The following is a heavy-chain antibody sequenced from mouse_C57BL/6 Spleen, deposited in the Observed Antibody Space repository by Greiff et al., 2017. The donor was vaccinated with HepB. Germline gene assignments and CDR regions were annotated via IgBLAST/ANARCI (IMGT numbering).Heavy chain of an antibody. D-gene: IGHD2-4*01. CDR2: IDPSDSET. Sequence: QVQLQQPGAELVRPGSSVKLSCKASGYTFTSYWMHWVKQRPIQGLEWIGNIDPSDSETHYNQKFKDKATLTVDKSSSTAYMQLSSLTSEDSAVYYCARSFYDYDGGYYYAMDYWGQGTSVTVSS. J-gene: IGHJ4*01. V-gene: IGHV1-52*01. CDR1: GYTFTSYW. CDR3: ARSFYDYDGGYYYAMDY.